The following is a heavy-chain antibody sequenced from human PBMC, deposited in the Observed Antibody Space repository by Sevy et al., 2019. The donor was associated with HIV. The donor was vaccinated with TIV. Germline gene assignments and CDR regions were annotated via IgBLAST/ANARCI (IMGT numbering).Heavy chain of an antibody. CDR3: ATEYSYDY. D-gene: IGHD4-4*01. J-gene: IGHJ4*02. V-gene: IGHV1-2*02. CDR1: GHTFSDYY. CDR2: INSNSGAI. Sequence: ASVKVSCKASGHTFSDYYIQWVRQAPGQGLEWMGWINSNSGAISYAQKFRDRVTMTSAKSISTAYMELSRLRSDDTAVYYCATEYSYDYWGQGTLVTVSS.